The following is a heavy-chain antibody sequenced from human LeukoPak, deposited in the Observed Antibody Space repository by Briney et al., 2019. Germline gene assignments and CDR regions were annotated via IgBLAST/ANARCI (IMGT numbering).Heavy chain of an antibody. CDR2: MNPNSGNT. D-gene: IGHD3-22*01. J-gene: IGHJ4*02. Sequence: ASVKVSCKASGYTFISYDINWVRQATGQGLEWMGWMNPNSGNTGYAQKFQGRVTMTRNTSISTAYMELSSLRSEDTAVYYCARAGGDYYYDSSGYDYWGQGTLVTVSS. CDR3: ARAGGDYYYDSSGYDY. V-gene: IGHV1-8*01. CDR1: GYTFISYD.